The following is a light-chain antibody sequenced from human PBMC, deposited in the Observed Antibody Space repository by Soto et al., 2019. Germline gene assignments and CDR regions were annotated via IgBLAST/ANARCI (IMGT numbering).Light chain of an antibody. Sequence: EIVMTQSPATLSVSPGERATLSCRATQSVSSNLAWYQQKPGQAPRLLIYGASTRATDITARFSGGRSGTEIPLTICSLQSEDFAVYYCQQYNTWPPTFDEGIRLEIK. J-gene: IGKJ5*01. CDR2: GAS. CDR3: QQYNTWPPT. CDR1: QSVSSN. V-gene: IGKV3-15*01.